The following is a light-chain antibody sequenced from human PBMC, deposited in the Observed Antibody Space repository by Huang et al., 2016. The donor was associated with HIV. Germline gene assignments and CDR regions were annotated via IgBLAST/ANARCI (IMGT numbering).Light chain of an antibody. J-gene: IGKJ3*01. CDR2: ATS. V-gene: IGKV3-20*01. Sequence: EIVMTQSPGTLSLSPGERATLSCRASQSVDSNYLAWYQQKPGQAPRLLIYATSSRATGIPDRFSGSGSGTDFTLTIRRLEPEDCAVYYCQQYGSSPPFTFGPGTKVDIK. CDR1: QSVDSNY. CDR3: QQYGSSPPFT.